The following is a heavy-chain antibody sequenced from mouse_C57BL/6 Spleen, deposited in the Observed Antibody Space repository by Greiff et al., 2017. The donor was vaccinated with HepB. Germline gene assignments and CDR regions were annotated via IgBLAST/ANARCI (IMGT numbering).Heavy chain of an antibody. J-gene: IGHJ3*01. CDR1: GFNIKDDY. V-gene: IGHV14-4*01. Sequence: EVQLQQSGAELVRPGASVKLSCTASGFNIKDDYMHWVKQRPEQGLEWIGWIDPENGDTEYASKFQGKATITADTSSNTAYLQLSSLTSEDTAVYDCTTDGSSYAWFAYWGQGTLVTVSA. CDR2: IDPENGDT. D-gene: IGHD1-1*01. CDR3: TTDGSSYAWFAY.